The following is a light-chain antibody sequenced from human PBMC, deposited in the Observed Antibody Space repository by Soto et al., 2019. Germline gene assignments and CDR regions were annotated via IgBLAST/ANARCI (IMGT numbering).Light chain of an antibody. V-gene: IGKV2-28*01. Sequence: EIVMTQSPPSLTVTPGEPASISCRSSQRLLHSNGNTFLDWYLQKPGQSPQLLIYLGSNRASGVPDRVSGSEACTDFTLKISRVEAEDVGVYYCMQALQTPYTFGQGTKLVIK. CDR2: LGS. CDR1: QRLLHSNGNTF. CDR3: MQALQTPYT. J-gene: IGKJ2*01.